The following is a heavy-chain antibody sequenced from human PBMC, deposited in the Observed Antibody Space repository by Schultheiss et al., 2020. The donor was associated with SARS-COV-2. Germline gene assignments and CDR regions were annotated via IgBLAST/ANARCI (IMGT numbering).Heavy chain of an antibody. CDR2: INHSGST. Sequence: SETLSLTCAVYGGSFSGYYWSWIRQPPGKGLEWIGEINHSGSTNYNPSLKSRVTISVDTSKNQFSLKLSSVTAADTAVYYCARHRSTWELEVDYWGQGTLVTVSS. CDR3: ARHRSTWELEVDY. V-gene: IGHV4-34*01. CDR1: GGSFSGYY. D-gene: IGHD1-26*01. J-gene: IGHJ4*02.